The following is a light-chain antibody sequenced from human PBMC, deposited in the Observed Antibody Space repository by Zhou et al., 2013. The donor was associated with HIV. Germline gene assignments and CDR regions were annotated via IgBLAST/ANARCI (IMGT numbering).Light chain of an antibody. CDR2: DAS. CDR3: QQYDHLPPLT. CDR1: QDIKNY. Sequence: DIQMTQSPSSLSASIGDRVTITCQASQDIKNYLNWYQQKPGKAPKLLISDASNLETWVPSRFSGSGSGTDFTFTISGLQPEDFATYYCQQYDHLPPLTFAGGTRVDI. J-gene: IGKJ4*01. V-gene: IGKV1-33*01.